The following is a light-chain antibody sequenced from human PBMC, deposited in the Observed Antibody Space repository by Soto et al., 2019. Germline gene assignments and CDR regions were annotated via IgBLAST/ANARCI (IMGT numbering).Light chain of an antibody. CDR3: SSYAGSNNVI. J-gene: IGLJ2*01. Sequence: QSALTQPHSASGSPGQSVAISCTGTSSDVGGNNYVSWYQQHPGKAPKLMVYEVTKRPAGVPDRFSGSKSGNTASLTVSGLQAEDEADYYCSSYAGSNNVIFGGGTKVTVL. CDR2: EVT. V-gene: IGLV2-8*01. CDR1: SSDVGGNNY.